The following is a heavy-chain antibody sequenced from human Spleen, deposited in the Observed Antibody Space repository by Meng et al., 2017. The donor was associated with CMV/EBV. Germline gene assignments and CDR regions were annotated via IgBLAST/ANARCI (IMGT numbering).Heavy chain of an antibody. CDR1: NYSITSSYY. D-gene: IGHD2-2*01. J-gene: IGHJ5*02. V-gene: IGHV4-38-2*02. CDR2: IYHSGST. CDR3: AKGIGAAIVLAFDP. Sequence: GSLRLSCTVSNYSITSSYYWGWIRQSPGKGLEWIGSIYHSGSTYNNPSLKSRVTMSVDTSKNQFSLKLSSVTAADTAVYYCAKGIGAAIVLAFDPWGQGTLVTVSS.